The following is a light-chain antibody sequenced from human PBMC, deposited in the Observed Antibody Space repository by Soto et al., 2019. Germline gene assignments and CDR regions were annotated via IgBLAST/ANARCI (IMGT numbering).Light chain of an antibody. V-gene: IGKV3-15*01. CDR1: QSVSNN. J-gene: IGKJ5*01. Sequence: EIVITHSPSILSVYHMYRATLSCRAGQSVSNNLAWYQQKPGQTPRLVIYGASNRATGVPARFSGSGSGTEFTLTISSLQSEDFAVYYCQQYNNWPPITFGQGTRLEIK. CDR3: QQYNNWPPIT. CDR2: GAS.